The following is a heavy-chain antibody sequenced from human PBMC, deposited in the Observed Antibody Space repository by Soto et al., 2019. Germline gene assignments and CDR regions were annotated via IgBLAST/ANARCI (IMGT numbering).Heavy chain of an antibody. CDR2: IIPIFGTA. CDR1: GGTFSSYA. J-gene: IGHJ4*02. D-gene: IGHD3-9*01. V-gene: IGHV1-69*13. Sequence: SVKVSCKASGGTFSSYAISWVRQAPGQGLEWMGGIIPIFGTANYAQKFQGRVTITADESTSTAYMELSSLRSEDTAVYYCARDXGPYYDILTGYYNPPYYWGQGTLVTVSS. CDR3: ARDXGPYYDILTGYYNPPYY.